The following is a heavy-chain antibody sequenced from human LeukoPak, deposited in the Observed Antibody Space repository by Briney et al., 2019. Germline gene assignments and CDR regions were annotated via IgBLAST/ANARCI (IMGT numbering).Heavy chain of an antibody. D-gene: IGHD2-21*02. CDR2: IYYSGST. CDR3: AKDLCGGDCYAADY. Sequence: SETLSLTCTVSGGSISSYYWSWIRQPPGKGLEWIGYIYYSGSTNYNPSLKSRVTISVDTSKNQFSLKLSSVTAEDTAVYYCAKDLCGGDCYAADYWGQGTLVTVSS. J-gene: IGHJ4*02. V-gene: IGHV4-59*01. CDR1: GGSISSYY.